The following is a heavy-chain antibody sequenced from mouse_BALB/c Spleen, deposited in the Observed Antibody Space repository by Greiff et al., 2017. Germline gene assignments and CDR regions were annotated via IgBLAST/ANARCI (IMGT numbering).Heavy chain of an antibody. CDR2: ISYSGST. D-gene: IGHD1-1*01. Sequence: EVKLQESGPGLVKPSQSLSLTCTVTGYSITSDYAWNWIRQFPGNKLEWMGYISYSGSTSYNPSLKSRISITRDTSKNQFFLQLNSVTTEDTDTYYCARYGSSFDYWGQGTTLTVSS. V-gene: IGHV3-2*02. J-gene: IGHJ2*01. CDR3: ARYGSSFDY. CDR1: GYSITSDYA.